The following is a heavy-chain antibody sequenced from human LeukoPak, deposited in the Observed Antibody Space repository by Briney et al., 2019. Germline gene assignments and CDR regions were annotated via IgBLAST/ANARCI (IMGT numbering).Heavy chain of an antibody. CDR3: AKDTGYYYDSSGLFPD. D-gene: IGHD3-22*01. J-gene: IGHJ4*02. CDR1: GFTFDDYA. V-gene: IGHV3-9*01. Sequence: PGGSLRLSCAASGFTFDDYAMHWVRQAPGKGLEWVSGINWNSGSVGYADSVRGRFTISRDNAKNSLYLQMNSLRAEDTALYYCAKDTGYYYDSSGLFPDWGQGTLVTVSS. CDR2: INWNSGSV.